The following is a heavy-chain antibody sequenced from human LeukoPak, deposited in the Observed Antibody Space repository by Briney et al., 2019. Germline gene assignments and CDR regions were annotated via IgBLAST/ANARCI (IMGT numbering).Heavy chain of an antibody. CDR3: AREPSYYFDY. Sequence: GGSLRLSRAASGFTFSSYAMHWVRQAPGKGLEWVAVISYDGSNKYYADSVKGRFTISRDNSKNTLYLQMNSLRAEDTAVYYCAREPSYYFDYWGQGALVTVSS. V-gene: IGHV3-30-3*01. CDR2: ISYDGSNK. CDR1: GFTFSSYA. J-gene: IGHJ4*02.